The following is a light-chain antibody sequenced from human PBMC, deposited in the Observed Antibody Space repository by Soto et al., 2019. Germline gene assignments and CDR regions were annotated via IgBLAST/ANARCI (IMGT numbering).Light chain of an antibody. CDR2: SAS. V-gene: IGKV3-15*01. CDR3: QQLTRYPST. CDR1: QSVSSN. J-gene: IGKJ4*01. Sequence: ERVMTQSPVTLSASPGERATLSCRASQSVSSNLACYQQKLGQAPRLLIYSASTRATGISARFSGSGSGTEFTLTISGLQPEDFATYYCQQLTRYPSTFGGGTKVDIK.